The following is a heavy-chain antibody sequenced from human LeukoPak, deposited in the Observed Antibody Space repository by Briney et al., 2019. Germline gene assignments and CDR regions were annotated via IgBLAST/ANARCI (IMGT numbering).Heavy chain of an antibody. D-gene: IGHD1-14*01. J-gene: IGHJ4*02. CDR1: GFTFSSYA. CDR2: ISYDGSNK. Sequence: PGGSLRLYCAASGFTFSSYAMHWVRQAPGKGLEWVAVISYDGSNKYYADSVKGRFTISRDNSKNTLYLQMNSLRAEDTAVYYCEGFRYLPLFDYWGQGTLVTVSS. V-gene: IGHV3-30*04. CDR3: EGFRYLPLFDY.